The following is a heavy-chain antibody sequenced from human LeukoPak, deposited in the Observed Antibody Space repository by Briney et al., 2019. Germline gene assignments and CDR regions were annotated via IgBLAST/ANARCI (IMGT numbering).Heavy chain of an antibody. J-gene: IGHJ4*02. D-gene: IGHD1/OR15-1a*01. CDR3: ASYNWNSFYFDY. CDR1: VGTFSSYA. Sequence: SVKVSCKASVGTFSSYAISWVRQAPGQGLEWMGGIIPIFGTANYAQKFQGRVTITADESTSTAYMELSSLRSEDTAVYYCASYNWNSFYFDYWGQGTLVTVSS. CDR2: IIPIFGTA. V-gene: IGHV1-69*01.